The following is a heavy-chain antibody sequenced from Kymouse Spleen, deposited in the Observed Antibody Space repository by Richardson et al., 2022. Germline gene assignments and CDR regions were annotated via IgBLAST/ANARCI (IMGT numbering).Heavy chain of an antibody. CDR3: TTGIAVAGPDAFDI. CDR2: IKSKTDGGTT. Sequence: EVQLVESGGGLVKPGGSLRLSCAASGFTFSNAWMSWVRQAPGKGLEWVGRIKSKTDGGTTDYAAPVKGRFTISRDDSKNTLYLQMNSLKTEDTAVYYCTTGIAVAGPDAFDIWGQGTMVTVSS. CDR1: GFTFSNAW. D-gene: IGHD6-19*01. J-gene: IGHJ3*02. V-gene: IGHV3-15*01.